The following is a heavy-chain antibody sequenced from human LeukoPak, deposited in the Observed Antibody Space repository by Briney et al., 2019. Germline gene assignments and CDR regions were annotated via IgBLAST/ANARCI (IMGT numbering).Heavy chain of an antibody. J-gene: IGHJ5*02. CDR3: ARGDYVWGSYRYNRNWFDP. CDR2: IYYSGST. Sequence: SETLSLTCTVSGGSISSYYWSWIRQPPGKGLEWIGYIYYSGSTNYNPSLKSRVTISVDTSKNQFSLKLSSVTAADTAVYCCARGDYVWGSYRYNRNWFDPWGQGTLVTVSS. CDR1: GGSISSYY. V-gene: IGHV4-59*01. D-gene: IGHD3-16*02.